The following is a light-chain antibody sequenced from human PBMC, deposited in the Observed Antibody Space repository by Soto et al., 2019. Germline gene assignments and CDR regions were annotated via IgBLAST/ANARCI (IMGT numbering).Light chain of an antibody. Sequence: QSVLTQPASVSGSPGQSITISCTGTSSDVGGYNLVSWYQQHPGKAPKLMIYEDSKRPSGLSNRFSGSKSGNTASLTISGLQAEDEADYYCCSYAGSSTFVFGDGTKVTV. V-gene: IGLV2-23*01. CDR1: SSDVGGYNL. CDR3: CSYAGSSTFV. CDR2: EDS. J-gene: IGLJ1*01.